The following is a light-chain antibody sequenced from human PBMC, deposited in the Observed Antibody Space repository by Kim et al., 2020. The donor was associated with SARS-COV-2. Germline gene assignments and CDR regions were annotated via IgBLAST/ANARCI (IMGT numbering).Light chain of an antibody. CDR2: GAS. V-gene: IGKV3-20*01. CDR1: HTITGNY. Sequence: IVLTQSPDTVSLSPGDRATLSCRASHTITGNYLAWYQHRPGLAPRLLIYGASIRATDIPDRFSGSGSGTDFILTISRLEPEDFAVYYCQQYGSSPYTFGQGTKVEI. J-gene: IGKJ2*01. CDR3: QQYGSSPYT.